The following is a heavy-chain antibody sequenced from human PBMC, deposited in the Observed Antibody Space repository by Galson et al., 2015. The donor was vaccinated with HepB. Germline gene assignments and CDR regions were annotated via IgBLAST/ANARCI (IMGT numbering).Heavy chain of an antibody. V-gene: IGHV1-18*01. CDR2: ISAYNGNT. Sequence: SVKVSCKASGYTFTSYGISWVRQAPGQGLEWMGWISAYNGNTNYAQKLQGRVTMTTDTSTSTAYMELWSLRSDDTAVYYCAFTMVREVITSSYLDNWGQGTLVTVSS. CDR3: AFTMVREVITSSYLDN. D-gene: IGHD3-10*01. J-gene: IGHJ4*02. CDR1: GYTFTSYG.